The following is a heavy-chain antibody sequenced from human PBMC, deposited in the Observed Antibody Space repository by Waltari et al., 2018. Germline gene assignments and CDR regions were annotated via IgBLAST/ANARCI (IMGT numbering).Heavy chain of an antibody. CDR1: GFDFNIYG. Sequence: DVQLVESGGGLVKPGGSLRLSCGASGFDFNIYGMNWVRQSPGKGLEWVALVSGTTSYRYYADSVKGRFTVSRDSAKTSVYLLMDSLRVEDTAVYYCARGVFDSWGQGTLVTVSS. CDR2: VSGTTSYR. J-gene: IGHJ5*01. V-gene: IGHV3-21*01. CDR3: ARGVFDS.